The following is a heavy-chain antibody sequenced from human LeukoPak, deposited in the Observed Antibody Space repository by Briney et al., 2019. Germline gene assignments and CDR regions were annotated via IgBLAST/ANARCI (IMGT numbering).Heavy chain of an antibody. CDR2: INSDGSST. V-gene: IGHV3-74*01. Sequence: GGSLRLSCAASGFTFSNYWMHWVRQAPGKGLVWVSRINSDGSSTSYADSVKGRFTISRDNAKNTLYLQMNSLRAEDTAVYYCAKGGGTVVDYWGQGTLLTVPS. CDR3: AKGGGTVVDY. D-gene: IGHD2-15*01. CDR1: GFTFSNYW. J-gene: IGHJ4*02.